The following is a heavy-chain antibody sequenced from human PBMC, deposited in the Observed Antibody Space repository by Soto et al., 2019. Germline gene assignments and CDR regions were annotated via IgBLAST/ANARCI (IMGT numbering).Heavy chain of an antibody. CDR2: IKEDGSEK. CDR1: GFTFSSYS. J-gene: IGHJ4*02. Sequence: GGSLRLSCAASGFTFSSYSMNWVRQAPGKGLEWVANIKEDGSEKNYVDSVKGRFSISRDNAKNSLYLQMGSLRAEDMAVYYCAREPSELGMVRGVISDYWGQGTLVTVSS. D-gene: IGHD3-10*01. CDR3: AREPSELGMVRGVISDY. V-gene: IGHV3-7*01.